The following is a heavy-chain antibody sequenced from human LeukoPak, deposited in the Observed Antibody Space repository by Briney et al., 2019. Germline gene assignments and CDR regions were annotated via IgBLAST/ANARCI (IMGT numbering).Heavy chain of an antibody. V-gene: IGHV3-74*01. J-gene: IGHJ4*02. CDR2: INSDGSTT. Sequence: PGGSLRLSCAASGFTFSRYWMYWVRQAPGKGLVFVSRINSDGSTTNYAGSVKGRFTNSRDTAKNTLYLQMDSLRDEATAVYYCASELVVGYWGLGTLVTVSS. CDR3: ASELVVGY. CDR1: GFTFSRYW. D-gene: IGHD1-26*01.